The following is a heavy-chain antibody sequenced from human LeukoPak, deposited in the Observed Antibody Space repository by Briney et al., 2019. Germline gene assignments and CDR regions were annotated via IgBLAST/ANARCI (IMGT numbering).Heavy chain of an antibody. Sequence: SQTLSLTCAISGDSVSSNSAAWNWIRQSPSRGLEWLGRTYYRSKWYNDYAVSVKSRITIKPDTSKNQFSLKLSSVTAADTAVYYCARRDGYNSGNTDYWGQGTLVTVSS. CDR1: GDSVSSNSAA. CDR3: ARRDGYNSGNTDY. V-gene: IGHV6-1*01. D-gene: IGHD5-24*01. J-gene: IGHJ4*02. CDR2: TYYRSKWYN.